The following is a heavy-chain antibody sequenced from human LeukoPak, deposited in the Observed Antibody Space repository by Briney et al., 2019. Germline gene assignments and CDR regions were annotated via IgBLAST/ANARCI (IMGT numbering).Heavy chain of an antibody. V-gene: IGHV3-30-3*01. Sequence: GGSLRLSCAASGFTFSSYAMHWVRQAPGKGLEWVAVISYDGSNKYYADSVKGRFTISRDNSKNTLYLQVNSLRAEDTAVYYCARELVVVAYYFDYWGQGTLVTVSS. D-gene: IGHD2-15*01. CDR1: GFTFSSYA. J-gene: IGHJ4*02. CDR2: ISYDGSNK. CDR3: ARELVVVAYYFDY.